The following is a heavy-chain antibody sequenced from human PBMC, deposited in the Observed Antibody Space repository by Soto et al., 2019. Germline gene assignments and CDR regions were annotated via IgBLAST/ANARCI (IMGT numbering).Heavy chain of an antibody. J-gene: IGHJ4*02. CDR1: GFTFSAYW. CDR2: ISDDGSTA. CDR3: ARGPRVSSTGTGAH. Sequence: EVLLVESGGALVKPGESLRLSCAVSGFTFSAYWMHWVRQVPGKGLTWVSRISDDGSTATYADSVKGRFIISRDNAKTTLYLEMNTLRADDSGLYYCARGPRVSSTGTGAHWGRGTLVTVSS. V-gene: IGHV3-74*01. D-gene: IGHD1-1*01.